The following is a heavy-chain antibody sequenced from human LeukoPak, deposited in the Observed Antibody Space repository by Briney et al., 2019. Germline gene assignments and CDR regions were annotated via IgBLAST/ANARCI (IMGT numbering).Heavy chain of an antibody. CDR1: GYSFTSYW. Sequence: GESLKISCKGSGYSFTSYWIRWVRQMPGKGLEWMGRIDPSDSYTNYSPSFQGHVTISADKSISTAYLQWSSLKASDTAMYYCARQSSGWALGRWFDPWGQGTLVTVSS. CDR2: IDPSDSYT. V-gene: IGHV5-10-1*01. CDR3: ARQSSGWALGRWFDP. J-gene: IGHJ5*02. D-gene: IGHD6-19*01.